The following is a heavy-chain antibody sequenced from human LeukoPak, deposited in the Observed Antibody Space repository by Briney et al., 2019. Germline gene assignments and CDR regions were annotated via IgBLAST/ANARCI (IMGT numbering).Heavy chain of an antibody. CDR3: ARVEFIAAAVTYDY. J-gene: IGHJ4*02. V-gene: IGHV4-4*02. CDR1: GGSISSSNW. Sequence: KPSETLSLTCAVSGGSISSSNWWCWVRQPPGKGLEWIGEIYHSGSTNYNPSLKSRVTISVDKSKNQFSLKLSSVTTADTAVYYCARVEFIAAAVTYDYWGQGTLVTASS. D-gene: IGHD6-13*01. CDR2: IYHSGST.